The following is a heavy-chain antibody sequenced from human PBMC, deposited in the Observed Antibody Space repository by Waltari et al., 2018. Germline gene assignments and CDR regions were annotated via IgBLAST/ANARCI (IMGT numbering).Heavy chain of an antibody. CDR3: ARGGVAVDGNWFDP. D-gene: IGHD6-19*01. CDR1: GGSISSYY. J-gene: IGHJ5*02. V-gene: IGHV4-59*01. CDR2: IYYSGST. Sequence: QVQLQESGPGLVKPSETLSLTCPVSGGSISSYYWSWIRQPPGKGLEWIGYIYYSGSTNYNPSLKSRVTISVDTSKNQFSLKLSSVTAADTAVYYCARGGVAVDGNWFDPWGQGTLVTVSS.